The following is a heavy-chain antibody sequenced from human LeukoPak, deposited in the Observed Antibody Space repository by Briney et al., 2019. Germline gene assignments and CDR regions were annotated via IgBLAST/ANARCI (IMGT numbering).Heavy chain of an antibody. CDR2: IYPGDSDT. J-gene: IGHJ3*02. V-gene: IGHV5-51*01. CDR1: GYSFTSYW. CDR3: ARHSSVSAYCGGDCYHLKNAFDI. D-gene: IGHD2-21*02. Sequence: GESLKISCKGSGYSFTSYWIGWVRQMPGKGLEWMGIIYPGDSDTRYSPSFQGQVTISADKSISTAYLQWSSLKASDTAMYYCARHSSVSAYCGGDCYHLKNAFDIWGQGTMVTVSS.